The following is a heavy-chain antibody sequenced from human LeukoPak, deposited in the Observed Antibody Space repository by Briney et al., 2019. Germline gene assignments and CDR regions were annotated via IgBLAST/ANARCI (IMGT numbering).Heavy chain of an antibody. D-gene: IGHD2-15*01. J-gene: IGHJ3*02. CDR2: INHSGST. CDR3: ARRFGYCSGGICYAVAFDI. Sequence: SETLSLTCAVYGGSFSGYYWSWIRQPPGKGLEWIGEINHSGSTNYNPALNSRVTISLHTSKNQFSLKLSSVTAAETAVYYCARRFGYCSGGICYAVAFDIWGQGTMVTVSS. V-gene: IGHV4-34*01. CDR1: GGSFSGYY.